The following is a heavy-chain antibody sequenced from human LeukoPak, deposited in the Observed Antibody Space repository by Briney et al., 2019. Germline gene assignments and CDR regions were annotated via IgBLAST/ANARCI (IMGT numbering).Heavy chain of an antibody. CDR2: ICSSGNT. J-gene: IGHJ6*03. CDR3: AIHTNVDISSFMDV. D-gene: IGHD2-8*01. V-gene: IGHV4-4*09. CDR1: GGSVSSHY. Sequence: LETLSLTCTVSGGSVSSHYWSWIRQPPGRGLEWIGYICSSGNTNYNPSLKSRVTISVGTSKKQHSLKLTSVTAADTAVYYCAIHTNVDISSFMDVWGKGTTVTVSS.